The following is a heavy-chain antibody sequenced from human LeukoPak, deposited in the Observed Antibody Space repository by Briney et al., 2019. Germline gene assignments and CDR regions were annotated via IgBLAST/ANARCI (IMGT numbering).Heavy chain of an antibody. CDR1: GYTFTGYY. Sequence: SVKVSCKASGYTFTGYYMHWVRQAPGQGLEWMGGIIPIFGTANYAQKFQGRVTITADESTSTAYMELSSLRSEDTAVYYCARASVHRPFDYWGQGTLVTVSS. CDR3: ARASVHRPFDY. V-gene: IGHV1-69*13. J-gene: IGHJ4*02. CDR2: IIPIFGTA.